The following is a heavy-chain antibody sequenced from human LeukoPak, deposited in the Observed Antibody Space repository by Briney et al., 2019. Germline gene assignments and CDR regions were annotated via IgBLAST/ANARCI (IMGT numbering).Heavy chain of an antibody. J-gene: IGHJ4*02. D-gene: IGHD3-10*01. Sequence: PSETLSLTCTVSGGSISNYYWTWIRQPAGKGLEWIGRIYISGNTNYNPSLKSRVTMSVDSSKNQFSLKVASVTAADTAVYYCARLSLVRGAPDYYFDYWGQGILVTVSS. CDR2: IYISGNT. CDR1: GGSISNYY. V-gene: IGHV4-4*07. CDR3: ARLSLVRGAPDYYFDY.